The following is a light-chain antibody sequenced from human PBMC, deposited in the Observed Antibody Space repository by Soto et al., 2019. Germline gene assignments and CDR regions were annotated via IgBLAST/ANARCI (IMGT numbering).Light chain of an antibody. CDR3: SSYTSSNTVV. V-gene: IGLV2-14*01. Sequence: QSVLTQPASVSGSPGQSITISCTGTSSDVGGYSYVSWYQQHPGKAPKLMIYEVSNRPSGVSNRFSGSKSGNTASLTISGLQAEDEAHYYCSSYTSSNTVVFGGGTQLTVL. CDR2: EVS. CDR1: SSDVGGYSY. J-gene: IGLJ2*01.